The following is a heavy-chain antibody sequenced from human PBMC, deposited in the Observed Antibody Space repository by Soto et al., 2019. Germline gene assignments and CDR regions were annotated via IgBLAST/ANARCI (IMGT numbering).Heavy chain of an antibody. CDR1: SDSLSSYY. J-gene: IGHJ4*02. CDR3: ARAVGDPLYYLDY. D-gene: IGHD6-19*01. V-gene: IGHV4-59*08. CDR2: TDYSGNT. Sequence: QVQLQESGPGLVRPSETLSLTCTVSSDSLSSYYWIWIRPSPAKGLEWIGYTDYSGNTNYNPSLTSRVTISGDTSKNQFSLRLSSVTAADTAVYYCARAVGDPLYYLDYWGQGTLVTVSS.